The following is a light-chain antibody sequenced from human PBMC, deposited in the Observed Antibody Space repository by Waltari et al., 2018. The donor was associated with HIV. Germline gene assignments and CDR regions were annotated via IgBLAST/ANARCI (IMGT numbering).Light chain of an antibody. CDR3: ATWDDSLSGPV. CDR1: SSNIGHNY. V-gene: IGLV1-47*01. Sequence: QSVLTQPPSASGTPGQRVTISCSGRSSNIGHNYVYWYQQLPGTAPKLLIYRNNRRPAGGPDRFSGSKSDTSASLAISGRRSEDEADYFCATWDDSLSGPVFGGGTKLTVL. CDR2: RNN. J-gene: IGLJ3*02.